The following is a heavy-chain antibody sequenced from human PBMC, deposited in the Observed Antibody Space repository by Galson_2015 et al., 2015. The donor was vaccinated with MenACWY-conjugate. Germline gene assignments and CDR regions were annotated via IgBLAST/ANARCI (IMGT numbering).Heavy chain of an antibody. V-gene: IGHV3-74*01. CDR3: ARKGPNGRPPDGFDI. CDR1: GFSFSSYW. D-gene: IGHD2-8*01. CDR2: INSDGSST. J-gene: IGHJ3*02. Sequence: SLRLSCAASGFSFSSYWMHWVRQLPGKGPVWVSRINSDGSSTSYADSVKGRFIISRDNAKNTLYLQMSSLRAEDTAVYYCARKGPNGRPPDGFDIWGQGTMVTVSS.